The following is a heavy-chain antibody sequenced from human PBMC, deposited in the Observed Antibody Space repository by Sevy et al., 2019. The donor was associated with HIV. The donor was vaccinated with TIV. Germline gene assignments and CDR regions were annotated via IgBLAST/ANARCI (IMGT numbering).Heavy chain of an antibody. J-gene: IGHJ6*02. CDR2: ISEGGSEK. CDR1: GLTFTNFR. Sequence: GGSLRLSCTPSGLTFTNFRMHWVRQAPGKGLEWLADISEGGSEKYYLHSVKGRFTVSGDNSKNTLYLQMNSLRAEDTAVYYCVKDGAFCDGARCYLGLDVWGQGTTVTVAS. V-gene: IGHV3-30*18. D-gene: IGHD2-21*01. CDR3: VKDGAFCDGARCYLGLDV.